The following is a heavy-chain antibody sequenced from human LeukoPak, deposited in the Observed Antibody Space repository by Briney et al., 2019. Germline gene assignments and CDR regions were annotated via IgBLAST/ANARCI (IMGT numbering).Heavy chain of an antibody. CDR2: ISSHSSYI. Sequence: GGSLRLSCAASGFTFSAYNMNWVRRTPGKGLEWVSSISSHSSYIYYADSVKGRFTISRDNAKNSLYLQMNSLRAEDTAVYYCASNLGATDYWGQGTLVTVSS. CDR1: GFTFSAYN. J-gene: IGHJ4*02. D-gene: IGHD1-26*01. V-gene: IGHV3-21*01. CDR3: ASNLGATDY.